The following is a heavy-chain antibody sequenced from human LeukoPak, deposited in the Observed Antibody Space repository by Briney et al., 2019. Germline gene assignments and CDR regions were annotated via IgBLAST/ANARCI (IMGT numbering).Heavy chain of an antibody. V-gene: IGHV3-15*01. CDR3: NTEVLEGATDGPFDI. D-gene: IGHD1-26*01. CDR1: TFTFYTQS. Sequence: PGGSLRLSCAPSTFTFYTQSKQCVRQAPGKGLEWVGRIKTKTDGGTTDYAAPVKGRFTISRDDSKNTLYLLMNSLKTEDKAVDNWNTEVLEGATDGPFDIWAKGQWSPSLQ. J-gene: IGHJ3*02. CDR2: IKTKTDGGTT.